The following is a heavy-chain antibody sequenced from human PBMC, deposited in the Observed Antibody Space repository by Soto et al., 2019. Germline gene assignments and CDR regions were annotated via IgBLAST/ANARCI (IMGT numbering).Heavy chain of an antibody. J-gene: IGHJ3*02. CDR3: ARDATPYNEFWSDHLSGAFDI. Sequence: QVRLQESGPGLVKPSETLSLTCTVSGGSIGTYYWSWIRQPPGKGLEWIGDIYYSGRTDYNPSLTSRVTISIDTSKKQFSLKLISVTAADTAVYYCARDATPYNEFWSDHLSGAFDIWGQGKMFTVSS. V-gene: IGHV4-59*01. CDR1: GGSIGTYY. CDR2: IYYSGRT. D-gene: IGHD3-3*01.